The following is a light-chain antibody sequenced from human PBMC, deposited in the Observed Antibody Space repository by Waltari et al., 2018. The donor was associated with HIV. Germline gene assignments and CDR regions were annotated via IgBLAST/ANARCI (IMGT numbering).Light chain of an antibody. J-gene: IGLJ2*01. CDR1: SSDVGTYSL. CDR2: EGN. Sequence: QSALTQPASVSGPPGQSITISCTGPSSDVGTYSLSSWYQHHPGKAPKLMIYEGNKRPSGVSNRFSGSKSGNTASLTISGLQAEDEADYYCSSYTSFSTVLFGGGTKLTVL. V-gene: IGLV2-23*01. CDR3: SSYTSFSTVL.